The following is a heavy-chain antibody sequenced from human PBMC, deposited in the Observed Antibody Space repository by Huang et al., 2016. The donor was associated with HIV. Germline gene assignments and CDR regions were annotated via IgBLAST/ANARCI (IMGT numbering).Heavy chain of an antibody. V-gene: IGHV1-69*13. CDR2: IIPRFGTR. CDR3: AKRGGAWGSPYAFDL. Sequence: QVQLVQSGAEVRKPGSSVKVSCRASGGSFNNFGINWVRQAPGQGLEWRGGIIPRFGTRNDAQRFKDSVTITADETTGVVHLEVTSLRSDDTAVYFCAKRGGAWGSPYAFDLWGPGTMVTVSS. J-gene: IGHJ3*01. CDR1: GGSFNNFG. D-gene: IGHD3-16*01.